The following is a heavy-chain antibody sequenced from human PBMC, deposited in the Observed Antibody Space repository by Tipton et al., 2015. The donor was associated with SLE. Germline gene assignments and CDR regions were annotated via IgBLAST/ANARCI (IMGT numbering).Heavy chain of an antibody. Sequence: SLRLSCAASGFTFSSYWMTWVRQAPGKGLEWVANIKHDGSEKYYVDSMKGRFTISRDNAKNSLYLQVNSLRAEDTAVYYCAREPLRGYSYDAFDIWGQGTMVTVSS. CDR3: AREPLRGYSYDAFDI. CDR1: GFTFSSYW. V-gene: IGHV3-7*01. CDR2: IKHDGSEK. D-gene: IGHD5-18*01. J-gene: IGHJ3*02.